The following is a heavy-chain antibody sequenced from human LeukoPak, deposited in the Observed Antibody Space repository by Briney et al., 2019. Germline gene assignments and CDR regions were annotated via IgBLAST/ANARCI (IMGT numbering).Heavy chain of an antibody. D-gene: IGHD1-26*01. Sequence: SETLSLTCAVSGGSILTTNWWSWVRQPPGKGLEWIGEVHLSGASNYNPSLKSRVNMSIDKSKNQLSLELTSVTAADTAIYYCTRESGAFSPLGFWGQGTLVTVSS. V-gene: IGHV4-4*02. J-gene: IGHJ4*02. CDR2: VHLSGAS. CDR1: GGSILTTNW. CDR3: TRESGAFSPLGF.